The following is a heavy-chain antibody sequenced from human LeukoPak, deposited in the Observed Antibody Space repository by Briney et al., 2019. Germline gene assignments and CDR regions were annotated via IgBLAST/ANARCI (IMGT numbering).Heavy chain of an antibody. CDR1: GYSISSGYY. V-gene: IGHV4-38-2*02. J-gene: IGHJ5*02. Sequence: SETLSLTCTVSGYSISSGYYWGWIRQPPGKGLEWIGSIYHSGSTYYNPSLKSRVTISVDTSKDQFSLNLSSVTAADTAVYYCARSIRGGWFDPWGQGTLVTVSS. D-gene: IGHD3-10*01. CDR2: IYHSGST. CDR3: ARSIRGGWFDP.